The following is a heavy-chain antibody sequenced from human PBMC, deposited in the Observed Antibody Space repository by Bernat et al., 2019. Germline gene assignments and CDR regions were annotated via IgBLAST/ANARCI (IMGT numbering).Heavy chain of an antibody. CDR3: ARGSYAFWSRFDP. J-gene: IGHJ5*02. V-gene: IGHV4-34*01. Sequence: QVQLQQWGAGLLKPSETLSLTCAVYGGSFSGYYWSWIRQPPGKGLEWIGEINQSGSTNYNPSLKSRVTISIDTSKHPISLKLRSVTAADTAVDYCARGSYAFWSRFDPWGQGTLVTVSS. D-gene: IGHD3-3*01. CDR1: GGSFSGYY. CDR2: INQSGST.